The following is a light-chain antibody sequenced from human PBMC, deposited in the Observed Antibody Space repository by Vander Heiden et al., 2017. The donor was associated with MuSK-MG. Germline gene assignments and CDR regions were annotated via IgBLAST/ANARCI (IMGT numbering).Light chain of an antibody. CDR3: SSYTSSSTLYV. Sequence: QSALTQPASVSGSPGQSITICCTGTSSDVGVYNYVSWYPQHPGKAPKLMIYDVSNRPAGVANRFSGSKSGNTASLTISGLQAEDEADYYCSSYTSSSTLYVFGTGTKVTVL. CDR1: SSDVGVYNY. V-gene: IGLV2-14*03. J-gene: IGLJ1*01. CDR2: DVS.